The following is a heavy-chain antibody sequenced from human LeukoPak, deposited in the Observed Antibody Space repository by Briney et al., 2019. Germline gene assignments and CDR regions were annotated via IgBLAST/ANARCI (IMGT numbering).Heavy chain of an antibody. J-gene: IGHJ4*02. V-gene: IGHV3-30*18. CDR1: GFTFSNYW. CDR3: AKGYGGFPFDY. D-gene: IGHD4-23*01. CDR2: ISYDGSNK. Sequence: GGSLRLSCAASGFTFSNYWMHWVRQGPGKGLEWVAVISYDGSNKYYGDSVKGRFTISRDNSKNTLYLQMNSLRAEDTAVYYCAKGYGGFPFDYWGQGTLVTVSS.